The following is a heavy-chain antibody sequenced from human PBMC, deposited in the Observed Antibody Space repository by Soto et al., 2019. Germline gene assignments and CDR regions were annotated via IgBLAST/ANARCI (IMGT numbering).Heavy chain of an antibody. D-gene: IGHD3-10*01. V-gene: IGHV5-51*01. J-gene: IGHJ4*02. Sequence: GESLKISCRVSGYSFTTYWIGWVRQMPGKGLEWMGIVNPRDSDTRYSPSFQGQVTISADKSINTAYLQWRSLEASDTAMYYCARQSNANGGDHWGQGTLVTVSS. CDR1: GYSFTTYW. CDR2: VNPRDSDT. CDR3: ARQSNANGGDH.